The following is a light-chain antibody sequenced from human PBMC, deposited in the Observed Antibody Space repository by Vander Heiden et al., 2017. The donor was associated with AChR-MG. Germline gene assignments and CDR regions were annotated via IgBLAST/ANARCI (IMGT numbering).Light chain of an antibody. CDR2: AAS. V-gene: IGKV1D-12*01. J-gene: IGKJ4*01. Sequence: DIHITQSPSSGSASVGDRVTLPRRASQAISSWLAWYQQKPGKAPKLLIYAASSLQSGVPSRFSGSGSRTDFTLTISSLQPEDFATYYCQQSNSFPLTFGGGTKVEIK. CDR3: QQSNSFPLT. CDR1: QAISSW.